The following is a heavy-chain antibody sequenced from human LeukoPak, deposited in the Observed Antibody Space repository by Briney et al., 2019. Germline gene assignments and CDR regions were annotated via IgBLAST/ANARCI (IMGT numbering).Heavy chain of an antibody. CDR3: ARGPGLNYSRNYYYYGMDV. CDR1: GGSISSGGYY. Sequence: SQTLSLTCTVSGGSISSGGYYWSWIRQHPGKGLEWIGYIYYSGSTYYNPSLKSRVTISVDTSKNQFSLKLSSVTAADTAVYYCARGPGLNYSRNYYYYGMDVWGQGTTVTVSS. V-gene: IGHV4-31*03. D-gene: IGHD4-4*01. J-gene: IGHJ6*02. CDR2: IYYSGST.